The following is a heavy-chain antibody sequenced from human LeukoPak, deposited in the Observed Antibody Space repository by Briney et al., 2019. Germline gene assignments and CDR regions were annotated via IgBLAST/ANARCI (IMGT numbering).Heavy chain of an antibody. CDR2: IYTSGST. D-gene: IGHD3-10*01. V-gene: IGHV4-4*07. Sequence: SETLSLTCTVSGGSISSYYWGWIRQPAGKGLEWIGRIYTSGSTNYNPSLKSRVTMSVDTSKNQFSLKLSSVTAADTAVYYWEKELPYYYGGSDPWGQGSLVTVSS. CDR3: EKELPYYYGGSDP. CDR1: GGSISSYY. J-gene: IGHJ5*02.